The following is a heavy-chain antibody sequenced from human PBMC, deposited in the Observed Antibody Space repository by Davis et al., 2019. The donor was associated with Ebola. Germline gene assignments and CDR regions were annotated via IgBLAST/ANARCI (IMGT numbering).Heavy chain of an antibody. CDR1: GGSISSSSYY. V-gene: IGHV4-39*01. CDR2: IYYSGST. Sequence: GSLRLSCTVSGGSISSSSYYWGWIRQPPGKGLEWIGSIYYSGSTYYNPSLKSRVTISVDTSKNQFSLKLSSVTAADTAVYYCARQAAIYYYYSMDVWGQGTTVTVSS. CDR3: ARQAAIYYYYSMDV. D-gene: IGHD2-2*01. J-gene: IGHJ6*02.